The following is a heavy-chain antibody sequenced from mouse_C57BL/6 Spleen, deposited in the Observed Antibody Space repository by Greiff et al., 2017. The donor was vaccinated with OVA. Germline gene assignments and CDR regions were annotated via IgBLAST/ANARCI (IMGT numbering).Heavy chain of an antibody. Sequence: EVKLVESGGGLVKPGGSLKLSCAASGFTFSSYAMSWVRQTPEKRLEWVATISDGGSYTYYPDNVKGRFTISRDNAKNNLYLQMSHLKSEDTAMYYCARDGNGYYVGDYFDYWGQGTTLTVSS. D-gene: IGHD2-3*01. CDR2: ISDGGSYT. V-gene: IGHV5-4*01. CDR3: ARDGNGYYVGDYFDY. CDR1: GFTFSSYA. J-gene: IGHJ2*01.